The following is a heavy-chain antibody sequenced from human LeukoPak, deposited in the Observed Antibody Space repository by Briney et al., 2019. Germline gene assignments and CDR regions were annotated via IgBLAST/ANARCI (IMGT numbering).Heavy chain of an antibody. CDR3: VRHPRGGPYFDY. J-gene: IGHJ4*02. V-gene: IGHV4-61*01. Sequence: PSETLSLTCSVSGGSVSSANYYWRWVRQPPGKGLEWIGYIYYSGSTTYNPSLKSRVTISVDTSKNQFSLKLTSVTAADMGVYYCVRHPRGGPYFDYWGQGTLVTVSS. CDR1: GGSVSSANYY. CDR2: IYYSGST. D-gene: IGHD3-16*01.